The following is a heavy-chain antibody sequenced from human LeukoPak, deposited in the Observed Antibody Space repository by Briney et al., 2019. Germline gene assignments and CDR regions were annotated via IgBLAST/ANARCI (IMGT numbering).Heavy chain of an antibody. J-gene: IGHJ4*02. CDR2: INGDGSST. CDR1: GFIFNNYR. D-gene: IGHD6-19*01. CDR3: TRQWHAPSDY. Sequence: GGSLRLSRAATGFIFNNYRMHWVRQTPGEGPLWLSRINGDGSSTSYANSVQGRFIISTDNAKNTLYLQMNSLRAEDTAVYYCTRQWHAPSDYWGQGTLVTVSS. V-gene: IGHV3-74*01.